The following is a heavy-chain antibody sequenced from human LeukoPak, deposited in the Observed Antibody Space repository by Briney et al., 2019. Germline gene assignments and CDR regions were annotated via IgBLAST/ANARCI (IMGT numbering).Heavy chain of an antibody. CDR1: GGSISSGGYY. D-gene: IGHD3-10*01. CDR3: ARSYYGAGSYYKKAFDY. Sequence: SETLSLTCTISGGSISSGGYYWSWIRQHPGKGLEWIGYIYYSGSTYYNPSLKSRVTISVDTSKNQFSLKLSSVTAADTAVYYCARSYYGAGSYYKKAFDYWGQGTLVTVSS. V-gene: IGHV4-31*03. CDR2: IYYSGST. J-gene: IGHJ4*02.